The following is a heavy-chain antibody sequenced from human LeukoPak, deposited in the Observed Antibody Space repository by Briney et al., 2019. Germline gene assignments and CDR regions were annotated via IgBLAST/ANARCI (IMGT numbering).Heavy chain of an antibody. D-gene: IGHD2-21*02. V-gene: IGHV3-30*04. Sequence: GSLRLSCAASGFTFSSYAMHWVRQAPGKGLEWVAVISYDGSNEYYADSVNGRFTISRDNSKNTLYLQMNSLRADDTSVYYCAKASLSYCGGDCYSGYYFDYWGQGTLVTVSS. CDR3: AKASLSYCGGDCYSGYYFDY. CDR1: GFTFSSYA. J-gene: IGHJ4*02. CDR2: ISYDGSNE.